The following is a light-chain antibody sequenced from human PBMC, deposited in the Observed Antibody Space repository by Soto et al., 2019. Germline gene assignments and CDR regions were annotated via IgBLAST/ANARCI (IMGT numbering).Light chain of an antibody. CDR3: QQRSNWLT. Sequence: EIVLTQSPATLSLSPGDTATLSCRASQSVSNYLAWYQQKPGKAPSLLIYDASNTAAGFPARFSGSGSGTVFTPTIGSLETEDFAVYYCQQRSNWLTFGGGTKVEIK. V-gene: IGKV3-11*01. CDR2: DAS. CDR1: QSVSNY. J-gene: IGKJ4*01.